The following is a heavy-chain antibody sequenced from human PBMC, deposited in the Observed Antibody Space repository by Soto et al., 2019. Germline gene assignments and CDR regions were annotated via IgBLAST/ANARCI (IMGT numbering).Heavy chain of an antibody. CDR3: ASAINYYDSSGYNPGLPHGIYV. CDR2: IVPIFGSA. V-gene: IGHV1-69*06. CDR1: GGIFSRYT. D-gene: IGHD3-22*01. Sequence: SVKVSCKASGGIFSRYTISWVRQAPGQGLEWMGGIVPIFGSANYAQKFQGRVTFTADKSTRTAYMELSSLRSEDTAVYFCASAINYYDSSGYNPGLPHGIYVLAQRTTVPVSS. J-gene: IGHJ6*02.